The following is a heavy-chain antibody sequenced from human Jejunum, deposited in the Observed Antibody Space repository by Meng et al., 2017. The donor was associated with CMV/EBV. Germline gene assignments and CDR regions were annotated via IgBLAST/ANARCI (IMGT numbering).Heavy chain of an antibody. J-gene: IGHJ6*02. CDR3: ARDNRGMDV. CDR1: CVSTDSFY. CDR2: VYYRVST. Sequence: LSCSVSCVSTDSFYWTWLRPPPGKGLEWIVYVYYRVSTNYNPSLKRLVTISVDTSNNQFSLKLRYVTAADTAVYYCARDNRGMDVWGQGTTVTVSS. V-gene: IGHV4-59*01.